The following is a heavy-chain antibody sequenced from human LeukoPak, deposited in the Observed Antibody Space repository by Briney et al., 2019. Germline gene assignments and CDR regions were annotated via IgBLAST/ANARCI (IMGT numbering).Heavy chain of an antibody. D-gene: IGHD6-6*01. Sequence: PGGSLRLSCAASGFTFSNYGMHWVRQAPGKGLEGVAIIWYDGSNKYYADSVKGRFTISRDNSKNTLYLQMNSLRAEDTAVYYCATASSSSWAYFEYWGQGTLVTVSS. V-gene: IGHV3-33*01. CDR1: GFTFSNYG. CDR3: ATASSSSWAYFEY. J-gene: IGHJ4*02. CDR2: IWYDGSNK.